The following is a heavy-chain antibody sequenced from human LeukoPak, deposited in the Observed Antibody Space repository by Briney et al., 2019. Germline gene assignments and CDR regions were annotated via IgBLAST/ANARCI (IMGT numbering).Heavy chain of an antibody. CDR1: GYTFTGYY. CDR3: ARGPPAPTICGVVIRRTSNYYYCYMDV. J-gene: IGHJ6*03. Sequence: ASVNVSCKASGYTFTGYYMHSVRQAPGQGVEWMGWINPNSGGTNYAQKFQGRVTMTRDTSISTAYMELSRLRSDDTAVYYCARGPPAPTICGVVIRRTSNYYYCYMDVWGKGTTVTVSS. D-gene: IGHD3-3*01. V-gene: IGHV1-2*02. CDR2: INPNSGGT.